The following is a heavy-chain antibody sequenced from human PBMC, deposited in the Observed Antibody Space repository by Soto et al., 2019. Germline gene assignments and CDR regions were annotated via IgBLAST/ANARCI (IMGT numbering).Heavy chain of an antibody. J-gene: IGHJ3*02. CDR1: GFTFSSYA. V-gene: IGHV3-30-3*01. D-gene: IGHD3-10*01. CDR2: ISYDGSNK. CDR3: ARERSVLWFGELEGAFDI. Sequence: VQLVESGGGVVQPGRSLRLSCAASGFTFSSYAMHWVRQAPGKGLEWVAVISYDGSNKYYADSVKGRFTISRDNSKNTLYLQMNSLRAEDTAVYYCARERSVLWFGELEGAFDIWGQGTMVTVSS.